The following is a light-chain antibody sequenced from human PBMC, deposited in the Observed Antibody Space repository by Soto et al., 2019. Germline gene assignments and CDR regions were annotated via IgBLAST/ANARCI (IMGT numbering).Light chain of an antibody. J-gene: IGKJ1*01. CDR3: QQSFSTPRT. Sequence: DIQMTQSPSPLSASVGDRVTITFLASQSISTYLNWYQQKPGKAPKLLIYGASSLQSGVPSRFSGSGSGTDFTLTISSLQPEDFGTYYCQQSFSTPRTFGQGTKVDI. V-gene: IGKV1-39*01. CDR1: QSISTY. CDR2: GAS.